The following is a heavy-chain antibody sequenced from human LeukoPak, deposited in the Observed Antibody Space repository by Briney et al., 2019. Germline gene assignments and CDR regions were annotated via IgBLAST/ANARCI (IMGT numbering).Heavy chain of an antibody. V-gene: IGHV4-61*01. J-gene: IGHJ4*02. CDR1: GGSVSSGSYY. CDR2: IYYSGST. D-gene: IGHD3-10*01. Sequence: SETLSLTCTVSGGSVSSGSYYWSWIRQPPGKGLEWIGYIYYSGSTNYNPSLKRRVTISVDTSKNQFFLKLSSVTAADTAVYYCARVRLDYGSGSYYRSFDYWGQGTLVTVSS. CDR3: ARVRLDYGSGSYYRSFDY.